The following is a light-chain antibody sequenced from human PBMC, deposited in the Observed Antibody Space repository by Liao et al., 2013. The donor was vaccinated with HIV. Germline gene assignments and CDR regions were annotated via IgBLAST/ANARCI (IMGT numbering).Light chain of an antibody. J-gene: IGLJ3*02. Sequence: SYELTQPPSVSVSPGQTASITCSGDKLGDKYACWYQQKPGQSPVLLIYQDTKRPSGIPERFSGSNSGNTATLTVSRVDAGDEADYYCQVWDNTAEHPVFGGGTRLTVL. CDR2: QDT. CDR1: KLGDKY. CDR3: QVWDNTAEHPV. V-gene: IGLV3-1*01.